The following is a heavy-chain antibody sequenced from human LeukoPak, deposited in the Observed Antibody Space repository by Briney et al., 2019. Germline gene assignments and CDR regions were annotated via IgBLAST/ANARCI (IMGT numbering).Heavy chain of an antibody. V-gene: IGHV1-18*01. CDR2: ISAYNGNT. CDR3: ARGWYSSGFYYYYMDV. Sequence: ASVKVSCKASGYTFTSYGISWVRQAPGQGLEWMGWISAYNGNTNYALKLQGRVTMTTDTSTSTAYMELRSLRSDDTAVYYCARGWYSSGFYYYYMDVWGKGTTVTVSS. J-gene: IGHJ6*03. D-gene: IGHD6-19*01. CDR1: GYTFTSYG.